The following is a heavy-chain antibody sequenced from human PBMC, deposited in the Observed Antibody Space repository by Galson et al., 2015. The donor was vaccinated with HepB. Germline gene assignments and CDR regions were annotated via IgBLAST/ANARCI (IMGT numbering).Heavy chain of an antibody. J-gene: IGHJ4*02. CDR2: LSYAGSNK. CDR1: GFTFSHYG. D-gene: IGHD6-19*01. Sequence: SLRLSCAASGFTFSHYGLHRVRQAPAKGLEWVAVLSYAGSNKYYADPVKGRFTISRDNSKNTLDLQMNSLRAEDTALYYCAKDPYLYSALAGTMAGFDYWGQGTLVTVSS. V-gene: IGHV3-30*18. CDR3: AKDPYLYSALAGTMAGFDY.